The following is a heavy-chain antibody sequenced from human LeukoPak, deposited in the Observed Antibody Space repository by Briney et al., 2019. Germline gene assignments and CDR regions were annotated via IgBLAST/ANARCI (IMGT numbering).Heavy chain of an antibody. V-gene: IGHV5-51*01. Sequence: GESLKISCEGSGYRFTGYWIGWVRQVPGKGLDWMGIIYPGNADATYSPSFQGQVTISADKSTTTVYLQWSSLKALDTAMYYCARQGSYDNSGYSFDYWGQGTLVTVSS. CDR3: ARQGSYDNSGYSFDY. CDR1: GYRFTGYW. CDR2: IYPGNADA. D-gene: IGHD3-22*01. J-gene: IGHJ4*02.